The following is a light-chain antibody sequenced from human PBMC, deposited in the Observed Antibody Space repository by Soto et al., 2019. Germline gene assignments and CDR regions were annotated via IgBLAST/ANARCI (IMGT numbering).Light chain of an antibody. Sequence: QSALTQPASVSGSPGQSITISCTGTSSDVGSYNLVSWYQQYPDKAPKLMIYEGSKRPSGVSNRFSGSKSGNMASLTISGLQAEDEAHYHCCSYAGSSVSLWVFGGGTKLTVL. CDR1: SSDVGSYNL. V-gene: IGLV2-23*01. J-gene: IGLJ3*02. CDR3: CSYAGSSVSLWV. CDR2: EGS.